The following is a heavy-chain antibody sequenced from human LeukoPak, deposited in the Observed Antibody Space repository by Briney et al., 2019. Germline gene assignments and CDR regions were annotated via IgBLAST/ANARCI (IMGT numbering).Heavy chain of an antibody. D-gene: IGHD2-2*01. V-gene: IGHV3-7*01. Sequence: PGGSLRLSCAASGFTFSNYWMSWVRQAPGKGLEWVANIKQGGSEKYYVDSVKGRFTISRDIAKNSLYLQMNSLRAEDTAVYYCVGESRRYQLPGLNDYYYMDVWGKGTTVTVSS. CDR2: IKQGGSEK. J-gene: IGHJ6*03. CDR1: GFTFSNYW. CDR3: VGESRRYQLPGLNDYYYMDV.